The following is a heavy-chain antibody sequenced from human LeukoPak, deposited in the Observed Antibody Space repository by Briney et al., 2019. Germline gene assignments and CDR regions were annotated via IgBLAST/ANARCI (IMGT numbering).Heavy chain of an antibody. J-gene: IGHJ5*02. D-gene: IGHD2-2*01. CDR3: ARDVVPAALGNWFDP. V-gene: IGHV1-69*13. CDR1: VGTFNNYA. CDR2: IIPIFGTA. Sequence: ASVTVSYKPSVGTFNNYAISWVRQAPGQGLEWMGGIIPIFGTANYAQKFQGRVTITADESTSTAYMELSSLRSEDTAVYYCARDVVPAALGNWFDPWGQGTLVTVSS.